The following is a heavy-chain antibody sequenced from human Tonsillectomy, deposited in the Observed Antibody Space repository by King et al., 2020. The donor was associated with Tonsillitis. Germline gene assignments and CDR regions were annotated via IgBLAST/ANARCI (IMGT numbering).Heavy chain of an antibody. CDR3: ARGFYDYVWGSDRRYSFDY. Sequence: QLQESGPGLVKPSETLSLTCTVSGGSISSYYWSWIRQPPGKGLEWIGYIYYSGSTNYNPYLKSRVTISVDTSKNQFSLKLSSVTAADTAVYYCARGFYDYVWGSDRRYSFDYWGQGALVTVSS. CDR1: GGSISSYY. CDR2: IYYSGST. V-gene: IGHV4-59*01. D-gene: IGHD3-16*02. J-gene: IGHJ4*02.